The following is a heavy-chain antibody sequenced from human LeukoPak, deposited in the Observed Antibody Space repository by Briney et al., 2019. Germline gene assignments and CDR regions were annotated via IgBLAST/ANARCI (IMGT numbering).Heavy chain of an antibody. CDR3: TRDTEGNLDY. CDR2: IKQDASTK. V-gene: IGHV3-7*01. D-gene: IGHD1-14*01. CDR1: GFTFTNSW. Sequence: GGSLGLSCSASGFTFTNSWMAWVRQAPGKGLEWVANIKQDASTKHYADSLKGRFTISRDNPKNSLYLQMNNLRADDTAIYYCTRDTEGNLDYWGQGILVTVAS. J-gene: IGHJ4*02.